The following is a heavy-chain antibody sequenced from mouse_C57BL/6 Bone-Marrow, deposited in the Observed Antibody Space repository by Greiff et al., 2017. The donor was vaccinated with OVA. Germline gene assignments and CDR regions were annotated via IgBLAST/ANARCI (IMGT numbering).Heavy chain of an antibody. V-gene: IGHV1-64*01. CDR2: IHPNSGST. CDR1: GYTFTSYW. J-gene: IGHJ4*01. D-gene: IGHD1-1*01. Sequence: QVQLQQPGAELVKPGASVKLSCKASGYTFTSYWMHWVTQRPGQGLEWIGMIHPNSGSTNYNEKFKSKATLTVDKSSSTAYMQLSSLTSEDSAVYYCARPYYGSSYDYAMDYWGQGTSVTVSS. CDR3: ARPYYGSSYDYAMDY.